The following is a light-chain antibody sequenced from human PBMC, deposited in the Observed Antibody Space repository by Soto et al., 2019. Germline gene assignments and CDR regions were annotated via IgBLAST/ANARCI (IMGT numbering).Light chain of an antibody. CDR3: QQDGSSPGT. CDR1: QSVSSTY. J-gene: IGKJ1*01. Sequence: EIVLTQSPGTLSLSPVERATLSCRASQSVSSTYLAWYHQKPGQAPRLLMYGASSRATGIPDRFSGSGSGTDFNLTISSLETEAFAVYYCQQDGSSPGTFGKGNKVEIK. CDR2: GAS. V-gene: IGKV3-20*01.